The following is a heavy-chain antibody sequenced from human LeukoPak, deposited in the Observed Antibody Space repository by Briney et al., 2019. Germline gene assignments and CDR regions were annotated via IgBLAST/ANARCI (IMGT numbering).Heavy chain of an antibody. Sequence: PSETLSLTCTVSGGSISSYYWSWIRQPPGKGLEWIGYIYYSGSTNYNPSLKSRVTISVDTSKNQFSLKLSSVTAADTAVYYCARGRAEWIQLWHNGFWLDPWGQGTLVTVFS. CDR1: GGSISSYY. D-gene: IGHD5-18*01. J-gene: IGHJ5*02. CDR3: ARGRAEWIQLWHNGFWLDP. CDR2: IYYSGST. V-gene: IGHV4-59*01.